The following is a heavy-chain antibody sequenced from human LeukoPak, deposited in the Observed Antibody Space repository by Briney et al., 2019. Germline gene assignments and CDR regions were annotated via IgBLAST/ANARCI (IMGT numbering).Heavy chain of an antibody. Sequence: GGSLRLSCAASGFTFSSYAMHWVRQAPGKGLEWVAVISYDGSNKYYADSVKGRFTISRDNSKNTLYLQMNSLRAEDTAVYYCARGLGSDYYDSSGLVNWGQGTLVTVSS. J-gene: IGHJ4*02. V-gene: IGHV3-30-3*01. CDR2: ISYDGSNK. CDR1: GFTFSSYA. D-gene: IGHD3-22*01. CDR3: ARGLGSDYYDSSGLVN.